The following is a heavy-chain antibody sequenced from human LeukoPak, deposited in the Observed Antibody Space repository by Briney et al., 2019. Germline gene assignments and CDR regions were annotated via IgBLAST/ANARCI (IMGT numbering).Heavy chain of an antibody. CDR2: INSDATSR. CDR3: ARGGTSGYSSTRHFWGGNYYFDY. D-gene: IGHD2-2*01. CDR1: GFTFSRYW. Sequence: GGSLRLSCVASGFTFSRYWMHWVRQAPGKGLVWVSRINSDATSRSFADIVKGRFTISRDNARNSLYLQVNSLRAEDTAVYYCARGGTSGYSSTRHFWGGNYYFDYWGQGSLVTVSS. V-gene: IGHV3-74*01. J-gene: IGHJ4*02.